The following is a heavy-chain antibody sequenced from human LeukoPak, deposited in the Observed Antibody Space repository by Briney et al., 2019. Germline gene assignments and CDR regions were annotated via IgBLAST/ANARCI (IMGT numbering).Heavy chain of an antibody. CDR2: ISSSRTTI. Sequence: GGSLRLSCAASGFTFSSYSMNWVRQAPGKGLEWIAYISSSRTTIYYADSVKGRFTISRDNAKNSLYLQMNSLRAEDTAVYYCARVYSSGWSDYWGQGTLVTVSS. CDR1: GFTFSSYS. CDR3: ARVYSSGWSDY. V-gene: IGHV3-48*04. D-gene: IGHD6-19*01. J-gene: IGHJ4*02.